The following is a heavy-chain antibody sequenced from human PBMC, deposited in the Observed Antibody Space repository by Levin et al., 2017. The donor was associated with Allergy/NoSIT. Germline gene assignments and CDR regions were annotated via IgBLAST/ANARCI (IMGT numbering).Heavy chain of an antibody. CDR3: ARDRAQDYDLLTGYYDY. Sequence: PGESLKISCAASGFIFSSYSIHWVRQAPGKGLEWVSCISSTSAYTYYADSVKGRFTVSRDNAKNSLYLQMNSLRAEDTAVYYCARDRAQDYDLLTGYYDYWGQGTLVTVSS. CDR2: ISSTSAYT. D-gene: IGHD3-9*01. CDR1: GFIFSSYS. J-gene: IGHJ4*02. V-gene: IGHV3-21*01.